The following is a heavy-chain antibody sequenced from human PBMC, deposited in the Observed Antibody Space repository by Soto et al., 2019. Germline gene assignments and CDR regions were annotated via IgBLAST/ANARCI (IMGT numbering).Heavy chain of an antibody. J-gene: IGHJ6*03. CDR2: MNPNSGNT. V-gene: IGHV1-8*01. Sequence: QVQLVQSGAEVKKPGASVKVSCKASGYTFTSYDINWVRQATGQGLEWMGWMNPNSGNTGYAQKFQGRVTMTRNTSISTAYMELSSLRSEDTAVYYCAREGTYYDILTGKYYIDVWGKGTTVTVSS. CDR3: AREGTYYDILTGKYYIDV. CDR1: GYTFTSYD. D-gene: IGHD3-9*01.